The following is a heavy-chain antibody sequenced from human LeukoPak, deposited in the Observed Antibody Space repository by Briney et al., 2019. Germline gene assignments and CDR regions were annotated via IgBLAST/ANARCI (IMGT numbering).Heavy chain of an antibody. CDR1: GGSISSGGYY. Sequence: SETLSLTCTVSGGSISSGGYYWSWIRQHPGKGLEWIGYIYYSGSTYYNPSLKSRVTISVDTSKNQFSLKLSSVTAADTAVYYCARFNGYCSSTSCMTNRYNWFDPWGQGTLVTVSS. CDR3: ARFNGYCSSTSCMTNRYNWFDP. V-gene: IGHV4-31*03. CDR2: IYYSGST. J-gene: IGHJ5*02. D-gene: IGHD2-2*03.